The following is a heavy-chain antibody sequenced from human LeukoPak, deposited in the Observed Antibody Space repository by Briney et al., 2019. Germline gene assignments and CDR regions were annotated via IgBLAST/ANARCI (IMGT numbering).Heavy chain of an antibody. CDR1: GYTFTSYA. CDR2: MNPNSGNT. Sequence: GASVKVSCKASGYTFTSYAMNWVRQAPGQGLEWMGWMNPNSGNTGYAQKFQGRVTMTRNTSISTAYMELSSLRSEDTAVYYCARAPVVVPAAYHDAFDIWGQGTMVTVSS. J-gene: IGHJ3*02. D-gene: IGHD2-2*01. V-gene: IGHV1-8*02. CDR3: ARAPVVVPAAYHDAFDI.